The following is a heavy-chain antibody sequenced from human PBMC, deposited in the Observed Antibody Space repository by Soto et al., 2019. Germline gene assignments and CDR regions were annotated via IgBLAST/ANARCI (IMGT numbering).Heavy chain of an antibody. D-gene: IGHD5-12*01. CDR1: GYTLTELS. V-gene: IGHV1-24*01. Sequence: ASVKVSCKVSGYTLTELSMHWVRQAPGKGLEWMGGFDPEDGETIYAQKFQGRVTMTEDTSTDTAYMELSSLRSEDTAVYYCATDSRFVHQVATISDAFDIWGQGTMVTVS. J-gene: IGHJ3*02. CDR2: FDPEDGET. CDR3: ATDSRFVHQVATISDAFDI.